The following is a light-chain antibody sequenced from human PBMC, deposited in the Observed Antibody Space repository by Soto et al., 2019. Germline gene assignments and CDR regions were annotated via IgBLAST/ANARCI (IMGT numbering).Light chain of an antibody. CDR2: GAS. V-gene: IGKV1-6*01. J-gene: IGKJ4*01. CDR3: QQARSFPLT. CDR1: QGIGNA. Sequence: AIQMTQSPSSLSASVGDRVTISCRASQGIGNALGWYQQKPGKPPKVLIYGASSLQNGAPSRFTGSGSGTDFTLTITSLQPDDTAIYYCQQARSFPLTFGGGTKVEIK.